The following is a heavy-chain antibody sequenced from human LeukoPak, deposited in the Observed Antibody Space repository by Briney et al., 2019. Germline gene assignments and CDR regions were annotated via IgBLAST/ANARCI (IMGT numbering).Heavy chain of an antibody. CDR2: ISGYNGST. D-gene: IGHD5-12*01. V-gene: IGHV1-18*01. CDR3: ARDLSPENSAYDWAIYYYYTMDV. CDR1: GYTFTSYA. Sequence: GASVKVSCKASGYTFTSYAISWVRQAPGQGLEWMGWISGYNGSTNYAQKLQGRVTMTTDTSTTTAYMELRSLRSDDTAVYYCARDLSPENSAYDWAIYYYYTMDVWGQGTTVTVSS. J-gene: IGHJ6*02.